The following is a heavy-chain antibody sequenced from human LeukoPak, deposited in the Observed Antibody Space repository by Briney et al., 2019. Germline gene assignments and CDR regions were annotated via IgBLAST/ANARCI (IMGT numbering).Heavy chain of an antibody. CDR1: GGTFSDYA. CDR3: ARLGAPDPRGI. J-gene: IGHJ3*02. CDR2: IIPILGIA. D-gene: IGHD1-14*01. Sequence: GAAVKVSCKASGGTFSDYAISWVRQAPGQGLEWMGRIIPILGIANYAQKFQGRVTITADKYTSTAYMELSSLRSEDTAVYYCARLGAPDPRGIWGQGTMVTVSS. V-gene: IGHV1-69*04.